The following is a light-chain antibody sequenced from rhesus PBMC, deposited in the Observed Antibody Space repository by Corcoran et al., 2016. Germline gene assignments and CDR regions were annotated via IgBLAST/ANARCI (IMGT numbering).Light chain of an antibody. J-gene: IGKJ4*01. CDR1: QGISSY. CDR2: YAS. V-gene: IGKV1-37*01. Sequence: DIQMTQSPSSLSASVGDRVTITCRASQGISSYLAWYQQKPGKAPKPLIYYASNLESGVPSRFSGSGSGTEFTLTISSLQPEDFATYYCQQHNTYPLTFGGGTKVEL. CDR3: QQHNTYPLT.